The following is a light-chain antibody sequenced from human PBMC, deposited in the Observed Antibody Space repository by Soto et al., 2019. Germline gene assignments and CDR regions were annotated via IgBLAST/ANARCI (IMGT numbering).Light chain of an antibody. J-gene: IGLJ2*01. CDR2: EGS. CDR1: SSDVGSYNL. V-gene: IGLV2-23*01. Sequence: QSALTQPASVSGSPGQSITISCTGTSSDVGSYNLVSWYQQHPGKAPKLMIYEGSKRPSGVSNRFSGSKSGNTASPTISGLQAEDEADYYCCSYAGSSTCVFGGGTKVTVL. CDR3: CSYAGSSTCV.